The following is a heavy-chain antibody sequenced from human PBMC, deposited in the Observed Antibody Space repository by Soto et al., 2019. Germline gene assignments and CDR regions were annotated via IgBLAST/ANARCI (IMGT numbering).Heavy chain of an antibody. Sequence: QVQLVESGGGVVQPVRSLRLSCAASGFTFSSYGMHWVRQAPGKGLEWVAVISYDGSNKYYADSVKGRFTISRDNSKNTLYLQMNSLRAEDTAVYYCAKDTGELRYPDYWGQGTLVTVSS. CDR1: GFTFSSYG. CDR3: AKDTGELRYPDY. V-gene: IGHV3-30*18. CDR2: ISYDGSNK. D-gene: IGHD3-16*01. J-gene: IGHJ4*02.